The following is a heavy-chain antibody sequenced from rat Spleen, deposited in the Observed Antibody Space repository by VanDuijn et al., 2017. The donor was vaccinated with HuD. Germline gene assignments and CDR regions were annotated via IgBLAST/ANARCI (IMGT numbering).Heavy chain of an antibody. J-gene: IGHJ2*01. D-gene: IGHD1-12*01. CDR2: ITNSGGTI. CDR1: GFTFNNYW. CDR3: TRGYAHY. V-gene: IGHV5-31*01. Sequence: EVQLVESGGGLVQPGRSMKLSCAASGFTFNNYWMNWIRQAPGKGLEWVASITNSGGTISYPDSVKGRFTISRDNAQSTLYLQMNSLRSEDTATYYCTRGYAHYWGQGVMVTVSS.